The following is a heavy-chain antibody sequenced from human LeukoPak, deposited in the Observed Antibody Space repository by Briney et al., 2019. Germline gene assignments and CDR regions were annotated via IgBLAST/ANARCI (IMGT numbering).Heavy chain of an antibody. J-gene: IGHJ4*02. Sequence: PGGSLRLSCAVSAFTFSNYSMNWVRQAPGKGLEWVSSISSSSSYIYYADSVKGRFTISRDNAKNSLYLQMNSLRAEDTAVYYCARVHGGTRLCFGDTLGYYFDYWGQGTLVTVSS. CDR2: ISSSSSYI. CDR3: ARVHGGTRLCFGDTLGYYFDY. V-gene: IGHV3-21*01. D-gene: IGHD3-10*01. CDR1: AFTFSNYS.